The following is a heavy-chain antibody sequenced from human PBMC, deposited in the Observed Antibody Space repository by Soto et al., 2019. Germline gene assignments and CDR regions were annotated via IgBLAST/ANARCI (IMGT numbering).Heavy chain of an antibody. V-gene: IGHV1-69*06. CDR3: ARHWTYCGNYRYYYYGMDV. D-gene: IGHD4-4*01. J-gene: IGHJ6*04. Sequence: QVQLVQSGAEVKKPGSSVKVSCKASGGTFSSYAISWVRQAPGQGLEWMGGIIPIFGTANYAQKFQARVTITADKSTSTAHMELSSLSSEDTAVNYCARHWTYCGNYRYYYYGMDVWGKGTKVTVSS. CDR1: GGTFSSYA. CDR2: IIPIFGTA.